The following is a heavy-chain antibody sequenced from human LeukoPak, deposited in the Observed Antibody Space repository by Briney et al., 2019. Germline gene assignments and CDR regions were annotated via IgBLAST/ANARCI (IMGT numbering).Heavy chain of an antibody. CDR2: IKSTTDSGTI. Sequence: GGSLRLSCAASGITFKNAWMSWVRQAPGKGREWVGRIKSTTDSGTIDYAAPVKGRFTISRDDSKDTLYLQMNSLRTEDTAVYYCATLVNWNWYFDLWGRGTLVTVSS. V-gene: IGHV3-15*01. D-gene: IGHD1-20*01. J-gene: IGHJ2*01. CDR1: GITFKNAW. CDR3: ATLVNWNWYFDL.